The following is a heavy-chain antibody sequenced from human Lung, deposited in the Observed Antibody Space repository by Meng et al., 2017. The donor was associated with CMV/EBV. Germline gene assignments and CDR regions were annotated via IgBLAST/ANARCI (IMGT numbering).Heavy chain of an antibody. CDR1: GFRFDDFG. J-gene: IGHJ6*02. V-gene: IGHV3-20*04. CDR3: VRDRIAYGLDV. CDR2: IDWNGGRT. Sequence: GESLKISCDASGFRFDDFGMGWVRQAPGKGLEWISGIDWNGGRTVYADSVKGRFTISRDNAENSLYVQMNSLRDEDTAVYYCVRDRIAYGLDVWGQGPTVTVSS. D-gene: IGHD2-15*01.